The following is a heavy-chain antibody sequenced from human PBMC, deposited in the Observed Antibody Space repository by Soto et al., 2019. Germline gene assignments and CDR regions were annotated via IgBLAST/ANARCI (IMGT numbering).Heavy chain of an antibody. V-gene: IGHV4-39*01. CDR3: ASREWFAA. CDR1: VGSISSSSYY. J-gene: IGHJ5*02. D-gene: IGHD1-26*01. Sequence: PSETLSLTCTVSVGSISSSSYYLGWILHPPGKGLEWIGSIYYSGSTYYNPSLKSRVTISVDTSKNQFSLKLSSVTSADTAVYYCASREWFAAWGQGTMVTVSS. CDR2: IYYSGST.